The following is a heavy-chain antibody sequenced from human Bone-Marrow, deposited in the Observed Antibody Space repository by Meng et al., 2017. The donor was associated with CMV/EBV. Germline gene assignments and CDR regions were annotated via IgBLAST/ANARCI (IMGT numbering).Heavy chain of an antibody. CDR2: MNPNSGNT. CDR1: GYTFTSYG. J-gene: IGHJ6*02. V-gene: IGHV1-8*01. Sequence: ASVKVSCMASGYTFTSYGINWVRQATGQGLEWMGWMNPNSGNTGYAQKFQGRVTMTRNTSISTAYMELSSPRSEDTGVYYCARGASSSWYGFLGFVDSGYYYYGMDVWGQGTTVTVYS. D-gene: IGHD6-13*01. CDR3: ARGASSSWYGFLGFVDSGYYYYGMDV.